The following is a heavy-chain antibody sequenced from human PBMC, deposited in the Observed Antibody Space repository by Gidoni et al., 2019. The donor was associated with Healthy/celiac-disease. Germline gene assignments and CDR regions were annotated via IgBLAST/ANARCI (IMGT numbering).Heavy chain of an antibody. CDR1: GFTVSSNY. J-gene: IGHJ4*02. Sequence: EVQLVESGGGLVQPGGSLRLSCAASGFTVSSNYMSWVRQAPGKGLEWVSVIYSGGSTYYADSVKGRFTISRDNSKNTLYLQMNSLRAEDTAVYYCARLHDYGDPGGVYWGQGTLVTVSS. V-gene: IGHV3-66*04. CDR3: ARLHDYGDPGGVY. CDR2: IYSGGST. D-gene: IGHD4-17*01.